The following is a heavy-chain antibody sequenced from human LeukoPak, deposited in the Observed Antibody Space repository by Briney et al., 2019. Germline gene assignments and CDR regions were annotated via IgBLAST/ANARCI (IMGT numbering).Heavy chain of an antibody. J-gene: IGHJ4*02. V-gene: IGHV3-48*01. D-gene: IGHD2-2*01. Sequence: GGSLRLSCAASGFTFSDYSMNWVRQAPGKGLEWISYIGVSSGNTKYADSVKGRFTISGDKAKNSLYLQMNSLRVEDTAVYYCARDTKYAFDNWGQGTLVTVSS. CDR1: GFTFSDYS. CDR3: ARDTKYAFDN. CDR2: IGVSSGNT.